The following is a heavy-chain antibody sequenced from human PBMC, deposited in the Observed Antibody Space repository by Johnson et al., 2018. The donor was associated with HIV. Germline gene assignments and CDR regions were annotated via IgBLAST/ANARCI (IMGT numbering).Heavy chain of an antibody. V-gene: IGHV3-74*01. CDR3: ARVSSSVTTARYGAFDI. Sequence: VQLVESGGGLVQPGGSLRLSCGASGFTFSDHWMQWVRQAPGKGLVWVSRINGYGSRTSYADSVKGRFTIARDNAKNTLFLEMKSLRAEDTAVYYCARVSSSVTTARYGAFDIWGQGTMVTVSS. J-gene: IGHJ3*02. CDR1: GFTFSDHW. D-gene: IGHD4-17*01. CDR2: INGYGSRT.